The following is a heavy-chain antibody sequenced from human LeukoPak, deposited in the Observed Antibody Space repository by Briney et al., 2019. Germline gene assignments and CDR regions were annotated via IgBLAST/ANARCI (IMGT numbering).Heavy chain of an antibody. CDR1: GFTFISYA. V-gene: IGHV3-64*01. CDR3: ARVSATAAISDY. Sequence: SGGSETLFCPPSGFTFISYAMHWAPQAPGEGLEYVSAISSNGGSTYYANSVKGRFTISRDNSKNTLYLQMGSLRAVDMAVYDCARVSATAAISDYWGQGTLVTVSS. CDR2: ISSNGGST. J-gene: IGHJ4*02. D-gene: IGHD2-2*01.